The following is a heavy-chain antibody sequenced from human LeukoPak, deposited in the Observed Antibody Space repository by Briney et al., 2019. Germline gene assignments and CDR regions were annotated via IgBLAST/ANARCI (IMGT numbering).Heavy chain of an antibody. CDR1: GGSISSSSYY. D-gene: IGHD3-22*01. Sequence: SETLSLTCTVSGGSISSSSYYWGWIRQPPGKGLEWIGSIYYSGSTYYNPSLKSRVTISVDTSKNQFSLKLSSVTAADTAVYYCARDYGYYDVPDAFDIWGQGTMVTVSS. J-gene: IGHJ3*02. CDR3: ARDYGYYDVPDAFDI. V-gene: IGHV4-39*07. CDR2: IYYSGST.